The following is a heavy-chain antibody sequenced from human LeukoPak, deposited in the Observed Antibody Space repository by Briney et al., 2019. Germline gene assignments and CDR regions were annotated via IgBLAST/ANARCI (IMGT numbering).Heavy chain of an antibody. CDR1: GFTFSSYG. CDR3: AKDSYSYDSSGYFTFYYYYYGMDV. CDR2: ISYDGSNK. J-gene: IGHJ6*02. Sequence: GGSLRLSCAASGFTFSSYGMHWVRQAPGKGLERVAVISYDGSNKYYADSVKGRFTISRDNSKNTLYLQMNSLRAEDTAVYYCAKDSYSYDSSGYFTFYYYYYGMDVWGQGTTVTVSS. D-gene: IGHD3-22*01. V-gene: IGHV3-30*18.